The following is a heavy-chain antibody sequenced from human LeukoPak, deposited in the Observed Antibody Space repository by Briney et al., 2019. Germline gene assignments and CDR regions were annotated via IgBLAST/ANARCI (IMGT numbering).Heavy chain of an antibody. CDR2: INHSGST. CDR1: GGSFSGYY. J-gene: IGHJ4*02. CDR3: ARGGSERYFDWLLPFDY. D-gene: IGHD3-9*01. Sequence: SETLSLTCAVYGGSFSGYYWSWIRQPPGKGLEWIGEINHSGSTNYNPSLESRVTISVDTSKNQFSLKLSSVTAADTAVYYCARGGSERYFDWLLPFDYWGQGTLVTVSS. V-gene: IGHV4-34*01.